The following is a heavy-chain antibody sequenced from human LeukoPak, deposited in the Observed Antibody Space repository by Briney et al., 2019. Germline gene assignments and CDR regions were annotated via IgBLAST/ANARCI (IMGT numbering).Heavy chain of an antibody. Sequence: PSETLSLICTVSGGSITSSSYYLGWIRQPPGKGLEWIGSIYYSGSTYYNPPLKSRVTISVDTSKNQFSLKLSSVTAADTAVYYCARSSYGADDAFDIWGQGTMVTVSS. CDR1: GGSITSSSYY. V-gene: IGHV4-39*01. J-gene: IGHJ3*02. CDR3: ARSSYGADDAFDI. CDR2: IYYSGST. D-gene: IGHD4-17*01.